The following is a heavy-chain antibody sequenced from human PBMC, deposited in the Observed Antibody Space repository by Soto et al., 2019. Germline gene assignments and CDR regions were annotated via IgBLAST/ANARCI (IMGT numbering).Heavy chain of an antibody. J-gene: IGHJ4*02. CDR2: ISGSGGST. CDR3: AKDGGGYYYDSSGYPHPGYYFDY. CDR1: GFTFSSYA. D-gene: IGHD3-22*01. V-gene: IGHV3-23*01. Sequence: HPGGSLRLSCAASGFTFSSYAMSWVRQAPGKGLEWVSAISGSGGSTYYADSVKGRFTISRDNSKNTLYLQMNSLRAEDTAVYYCAKDGGGYYYDSSGYPHPGYYFDYWGQGTLVTVSS.